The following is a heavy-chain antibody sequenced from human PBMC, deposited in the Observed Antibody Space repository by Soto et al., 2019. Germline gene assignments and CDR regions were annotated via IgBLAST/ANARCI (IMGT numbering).Heavy chain of an antibody. V-gene: IGHV3-72*01. CDR3: STKVNIVTSRTDY. CDR2: IKNKVNNYIT. CDR1: GFTFSDHY. Sequence: GGSLRLSCAASGFTFSDHYMDWVRLAPGKGLEWVGRIKNKVNNYITQYAASVKGRFTISRDDSKNSLYLQMDSLKTEDTAVYFCSTKVNIVTSRTDYWGQGSLVNVSS. D-gene: IGHD5-12*01. J-gene: IGHJ4*02.